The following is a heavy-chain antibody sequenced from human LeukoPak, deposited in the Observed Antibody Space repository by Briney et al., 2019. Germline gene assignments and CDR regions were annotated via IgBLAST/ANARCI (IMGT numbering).Heavy chain of an antibody. CDR2: IYYSGST. CDR3: ARINYYGSGPMDV. Sequence: SETLSLTCAVYGGSFSGYYWSWIRQPPGKGLEWIGYIYYSGSTYYNPSLKSRVTISVDTSKNQFSLKLSSVTAADTAVYYCARINYYGSGPMDVWGQGTTVTVSS. D-gene: IGHD3-10*01. CDR1: GGSFSGYY. J-gene: IGHJ6*02. V-gene: IGHV4-30-4*01.